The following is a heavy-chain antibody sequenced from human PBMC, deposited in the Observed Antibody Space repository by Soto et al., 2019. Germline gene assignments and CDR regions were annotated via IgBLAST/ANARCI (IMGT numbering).Heavy chain of an antibody. Sequence: GGSLRLSCAASGFIFSSYGMHWVRQAPGKGLEWVTVISYDGTGNYYADSVKGRFTISRDNSKNTVYLQMNSLRAEDTAVYYCAKPLFYSDRWYFDYWGQGTPVTVSS. CDR1: GFIFSSYG. CDR3: AKPLFYSDRWYFDY. CDR2: ISYDGTGN. D-gene: IGHD3-9*01. V-gene: IGHV3-30*18. J-gene: IGHJ4*02.